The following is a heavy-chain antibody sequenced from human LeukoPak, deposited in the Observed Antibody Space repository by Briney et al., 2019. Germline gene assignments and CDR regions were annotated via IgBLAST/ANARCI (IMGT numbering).Heavy chain of an antibody. CDR3: ARGFGYSSGWLDAFDI. D-gene: IGHD6-19*01. J-gene: IGHJ3*02. CDR2: INPSDGST. Sequence: ASVKVSCEASGYTFTTYYMHWVRQAPGQGLEWMGIINPSDGSTNYAQKFQGWVTMTRDTSISTAYMELSRLRSDDTAVYYCARGFGYSSGWLDAFDIWGQGTMVTVSS. V-gene: IGHV1-2*04. CDR1: GYTFTTYY.